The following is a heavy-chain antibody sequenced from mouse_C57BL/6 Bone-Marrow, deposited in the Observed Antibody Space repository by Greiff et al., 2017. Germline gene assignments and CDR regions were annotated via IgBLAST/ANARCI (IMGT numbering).Heavy chain of an antibody. CDR1: GYTFTSYW. CDR3: ARWGIYYCESSYALAWCSV. J-gene: IGHJ3*01. V-gene: IGHV1-7*01. Sequence: VQLQQSGAELAKPGASVKLSCKASGYTFTSYWMHWVKQRPGQGLEWIGYINPSSGYTKYNQKFKDKATLTADKSSSTAYMQLSSLTYEDSAVYYCARWGIYYCESSYALAWCSVWRRGTLVTVSA. D-gene: IGHD1-1*01. CDR2: INPSSGYT.